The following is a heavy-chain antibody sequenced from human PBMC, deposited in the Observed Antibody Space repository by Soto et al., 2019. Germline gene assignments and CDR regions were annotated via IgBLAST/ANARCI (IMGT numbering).Heavy chain of an antibody. CDR1: GFTFSSYG. CDR3: SRDTQIFQRYSYGYFDY. D-gene: IGHD5-18*01. Sequence: PGGSLRLSCAASGFTFSSYGMHWVRQAPGKGLEWVAVISYDGSNKYYADSVKGRFTISRDNSKNTLYLQMNSLRAEDTAIYYCSRDTQIFQRYSYGYFDYWGQGALVTVSS. V-gene: IGHV3-30*03. CDR2: ISYDGSNK. J-gene: IGHJ4*02.